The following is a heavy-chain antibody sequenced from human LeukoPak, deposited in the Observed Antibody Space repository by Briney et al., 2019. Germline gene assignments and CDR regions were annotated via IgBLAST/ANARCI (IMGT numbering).Heavy chain of an antibody. CDR2: IYSGGST. V-gene: IGHV3-66*04. CDR3: ARRAGAYSHPYDY. CDR1: EFSVGSNY. D-gene: IGHD4/OR15-4a*01. J-gene: IGHJ4*02. Sequence: PGGSLRLSCAASEFSVGSNYMTWVRQAPGKGLEWVSLIYSGGSTYYADSVKGRFTISRDNSKNTLYLQMNGLRADDTAVYYCARRAGAYSHPYDYWGQGTLVTVSS.